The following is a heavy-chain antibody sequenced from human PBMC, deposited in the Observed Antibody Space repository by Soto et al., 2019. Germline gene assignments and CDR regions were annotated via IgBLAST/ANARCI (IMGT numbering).Heavy chain of an antibody. CDR3: ARDGDYYGSGSYYNFTGYYYGMDV. Sequence: SETLSLTCTVSGGSLSSYYWSWIRQPPGKGLEWIGYIYYSGSTNYNPSLKSRVTISVDTSKNQFSLKLSAVTAADTAVYYCARDGDYYGSGSYYNFTGYYYGMDVWGQGTTVTVSS. D-gene: IGHD3-10*01. J-gene: IGHJ6*02. CDR1: GGSLSSYY. CDR2: IYYSGST. V-gene: IGHV4-59*01.